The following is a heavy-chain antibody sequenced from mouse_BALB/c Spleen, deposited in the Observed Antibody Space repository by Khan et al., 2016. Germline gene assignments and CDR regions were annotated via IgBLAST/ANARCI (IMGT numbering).Heavy chain of an antibody. V-gene: IGHV14-3*02. CDR1: GFTITDTY. CDR2: IDPSNGNT. J-gene: IGHJ2*01. D-gene: IGHD1-1*01. CDR3: ASTVVADFDY. Sequence: VQLQQSGAELVKPGASVKLSCTASGFTITDTYMHWVKQRPGQGLEWIGRIDPSNGNTKYDPKFQGKATITADTSSNTAYLQLSSLTSEDTAVYYDASTVVADFDYWGQGTTLTVSS.